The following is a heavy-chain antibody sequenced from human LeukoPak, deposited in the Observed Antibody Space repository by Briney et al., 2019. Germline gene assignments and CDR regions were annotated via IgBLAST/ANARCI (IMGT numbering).Heavy chain of an antibody. V-gene: IGHV4-34*01. CDR1: GGSFSGYY. CDR3: ARWAYYYGSGSHFDY. Sequence: SETLSLTCAVYGGSFSGYYWSWIRQPPGKGLEWIGEINHSGSTNYNPSLKSRVTISVDTSKNQFSLKLSSVTAADTAVYYCARWAYYYGSGSHFDYWGQGTLVTVSS. CDR2: INHSGST. J-gene: IGHJ4*02. D-gene: IGHD3-10*01.